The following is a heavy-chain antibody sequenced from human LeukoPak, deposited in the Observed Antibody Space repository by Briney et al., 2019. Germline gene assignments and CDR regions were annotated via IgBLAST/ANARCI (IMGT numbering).Heavy chain of an antibody. D-gene: IGHD6-19*01. V-gene: IGHV4-39*07. Sequence: SETLSLTCTASGGSISSSSYYWGWIRQPPGKGLEWIGNIYYSGSTYYNPSLKSRVTISVDTSKNQFSLKLSSVTAADTAVYYCARVSRAVAGFDYWGQGTLVTVSS. CDR1: GGSISSSSYY. CDR2: IYYSGST. CDR3: ARVSRAVAGFDY. J-gene: IGHJ4*02.